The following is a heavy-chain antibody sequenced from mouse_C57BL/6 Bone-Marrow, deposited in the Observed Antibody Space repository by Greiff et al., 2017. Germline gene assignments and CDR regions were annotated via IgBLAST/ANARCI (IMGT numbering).Heavy chain of an antibody. V-gene: IGHV7-1*01. Sequence: EVQLVESGGGLVQSGRSLRLSCATSGFTFSDFYLEWVRQAPGKGLEWIAASRNKANDYTTEYSASVKGRFIVSRDTSQSILELQMNDLRAEDTAIYYCARDAEGLDYWGQGTTLTVSS. CDR1: GFTFSDFY. D-gene: IGHD3-3*01. CDR3: ARDAEGLDY. CDR2: SRNKANDYTT. J-gene: IGHJ2*01.